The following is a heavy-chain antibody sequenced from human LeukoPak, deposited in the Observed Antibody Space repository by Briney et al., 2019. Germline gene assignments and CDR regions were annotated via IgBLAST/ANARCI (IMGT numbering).Heavy chain of an antibody. CDR2: ITGTGGK. CDR3: AKDYCRDGNCPFPFLDS. D-gene: IGHD2-15*01. CDR1: GFTLTNHG. Sequence: GGSLRLSCAVSGFTLTNHGVSWVRQAPGKGLEWVSIITGTGGKYYGDSVKGRFVLSRDNSKNTVYMQMSSLRAEDTATYYCAKDYCRDGNCPFPFLDSWGQGTQVTISS. J-gene: IGHJ4*02. V-gene: IGHV3-23*01.